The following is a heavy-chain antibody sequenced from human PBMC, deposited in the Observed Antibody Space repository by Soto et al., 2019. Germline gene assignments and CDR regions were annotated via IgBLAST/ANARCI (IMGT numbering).Heavy chain of an antibody. CDR3: AXVFRDDFGRYYYYGMDV. J-gene: IGHJ6*02. D-gene: IGHD3-3*01. CDR1: GDSVSSNSAA. Sequence: PSPTLSLTCAISGDSVSSNSAAWNWIRQSPSRGLEWLGRTYYRSKWYNDYAVSVKSRITINPDTSKNQFSLQLNSVTPEDTAVYYCAXVFRDDFGRYYYYGMDVWGQGTTVTVSS. V-gene: IGHV6-1*01. CDR2: TYYRSKWYN.